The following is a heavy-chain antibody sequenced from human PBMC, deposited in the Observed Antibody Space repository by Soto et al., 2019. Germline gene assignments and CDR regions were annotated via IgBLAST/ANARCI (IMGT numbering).Heavy chain of an antibody. D-gene: IGHD3-3*01. V-gene: IGHV3-30-3*01. J-gene: IGHJ6*02. CDR2: ISYDGSNK. CDR3: ARDPAYDFWSGSLAYYYYYGMDV. Sequence: GGSLRLSCAASGFTFSSYAMHWVRQAPGKGLEWVAIISYDGSNKYYADSVKGRFTISRDNSKNTLYLQMNSLRAEDTAVYYCARDPAYDFWSGSLAYYYYYGMDVWGQGTTVTVSS. CDR1: GFTFSSYA.